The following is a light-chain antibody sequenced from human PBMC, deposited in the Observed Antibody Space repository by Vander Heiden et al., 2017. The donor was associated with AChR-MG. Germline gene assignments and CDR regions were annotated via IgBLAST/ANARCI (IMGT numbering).Light chain of an antibody. J-gene: IGLJ2*01. CDR1: SSDVGGDNY. Sequence: SALTQPPSASGSPGQYVTISGTGASSDVGGDNYVSWYQQHPGKTPQLMIYEVSKRPSVVPNRFSGSKSGNTASLTVSGLQAEDEADYYCSSYAGSNNHVVFGGGTKLTVL. CDR3: SSYAGSNNHVV. V-gene: IGLV2-8*01. CDR2: EVS.